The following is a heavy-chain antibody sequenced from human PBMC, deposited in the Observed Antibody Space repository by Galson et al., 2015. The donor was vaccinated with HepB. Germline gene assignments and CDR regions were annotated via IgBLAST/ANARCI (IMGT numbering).Heavy chain of an antibody. V-gene: IGHV3-23*01. D-gene: IGHD3-22*01. CDR1: GFTFSSYA. CDR2: ITSSGGST. CDR3: AKRGYDTTGYGPFDY. Sequence: SLRLSCAASGFTFSSYAMGWVRQAPGKGLEWVSSITSSGGSTYYADSVKGRFTISRDNSKNTLYLHMNSPRAEDTAVYYCAKRGYDTTGYGPFDYWGQGTLVTVSA. J-gene: IGHJ4*02.